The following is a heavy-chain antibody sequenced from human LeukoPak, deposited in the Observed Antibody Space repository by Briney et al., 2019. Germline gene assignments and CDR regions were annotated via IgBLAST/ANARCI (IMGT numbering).Heavy chain of an antibody. J-gene: IGHJ6*03. Sequence: ASETLSLTCTVSGGSISSYYWSWIRQPAGKGLEWIGRIYTSGSTNYNPSLKSRVTISVDTSKNQFSLRLSSVTAADTAVYFCAKSIASAGTNSCYYMDVWGTGTTVTVSS. V-gene: IGHV4-4*07. D-gene: IGHD6-13*01. CDR3: AKSIASAGTNSCYYMDV. CDR2: IYTSGST. CDR1: GGSISSYY.